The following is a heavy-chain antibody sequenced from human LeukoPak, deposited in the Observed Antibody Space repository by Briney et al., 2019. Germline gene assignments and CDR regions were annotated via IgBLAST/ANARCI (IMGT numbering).Heavy chain of an antibody. D-gene: IGHD3-22*01. Sequence: ASVKVSCKASGYTFISYGISWVRQAPGQGLEWMGWISAYNGNTNYAQKLQGRVTMTTDTSTSTAYMELRSLRSDDTAVYYCARDLPPGGYDSSGDYWGQGTLVTVSS. CDR3: ARDLPPGGYDSSGDY. J-gene: IGHJ4*02. CDR1: GYTFISYG. V-gene: IGHV1-18*01. CDR2: ISAYNGNT.